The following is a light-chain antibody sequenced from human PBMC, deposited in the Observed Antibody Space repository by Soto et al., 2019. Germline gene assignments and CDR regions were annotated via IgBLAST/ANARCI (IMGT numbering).Light chain of an antibody. J-gene: IGKJ1*01. Sequence: DIVLTQSPGTLSLSSGERATLSCRASQSVGSSYLAWYQQKPGQAPRLLIYGASNRATGIPDRFSGSGSGTDFTLTISRLEPEDFAVYYCQHFGFSPWTFGQGTKVEIK. CDR1: QSVGSSY. V-gene: IGKV3-20*01. CDR3: QHFGFSPWT. CDR2: GAS.